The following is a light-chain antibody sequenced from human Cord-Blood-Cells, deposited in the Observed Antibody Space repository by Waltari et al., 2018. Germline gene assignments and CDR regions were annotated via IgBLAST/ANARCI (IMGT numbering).Light chain of an antibody. J-gene: IGKJ1*01. CDR3: QQYNSYST. CDR1: QSISSW. Sequence: DIQMTQSPSTLSASVGDRVTITCRASQSISSWLAWYQQKPGKAPKLLIYKASSLESGVPSMCSGSVSGTEFTLTISSLQPDDFATYYCQQYNSYSTFGQGTKVEIK. CDR2: KAS. V-gene: IGKV1-5*03.